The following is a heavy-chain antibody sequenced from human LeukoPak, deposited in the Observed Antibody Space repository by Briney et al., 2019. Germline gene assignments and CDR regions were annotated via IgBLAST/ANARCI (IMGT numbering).Heavy chain of an antibody. V-gene: IGHV4-61*01. Sequence: SETLSLTCTVSGYSISSGYYWGWIRQPPGKGLEWIGYIYYSGSTNYNPSLKSRVTISVDTSKNQFSLKLSSVTAADTAVYYCARENRQNYDFWSGYYHNWFDPWAREPWSPSPQ. CDR1: GYSISSGYY. D-gene: IGHD3-3*01. CDR2: IYYSGST. CDR3: ARENRQNYDFWSGYYHNWFDP. J-gene: IGHJ5*02.